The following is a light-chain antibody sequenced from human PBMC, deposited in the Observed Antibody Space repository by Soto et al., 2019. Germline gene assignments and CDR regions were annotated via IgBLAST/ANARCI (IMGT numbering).Light chain of an antibody. CDR1: QDISSL. J-gene: IGKJ4*01. Sequence: DIQMTQSPSSVSASVGDRVTIACRASQDISSLLAWYQQKPGTAPKLLIYPSSSLQTGVPSRFSGSGSGTDFTLTISSLHPEDFATYYCQQSHSFPLTFGGGTKV. V-gene: IGKV1-12*01. CDR3: QQSHSFPLT. CDR2: PSS.